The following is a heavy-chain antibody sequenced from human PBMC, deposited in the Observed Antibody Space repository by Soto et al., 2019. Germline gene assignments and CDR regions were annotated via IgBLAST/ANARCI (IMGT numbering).Heavy chain of an antibody. V-gene: IGHV5-10-1*01. CDR3: ASHSSGWEKYYYYGMDV. CDR2: IDPSDSYT. CDR1: GYSFTSYW. Sequence: GESLKISCKGSGYSFTSYWISWVRQMPGKGLEWMGRIDPSDSYTNYSPSFQGHVTISADKSISTAYLQWSSLKASDTAMYYCASHSSGWEKYYYYGMDVWGQGTTVTVSS. J-gene: IGHJ6*02. D-gene: IGHD6-19*01.